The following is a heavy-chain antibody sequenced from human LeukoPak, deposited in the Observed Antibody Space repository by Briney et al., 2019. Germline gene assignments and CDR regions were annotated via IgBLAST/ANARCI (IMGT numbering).Heavy chain of an antibody. Sequence: PGGSLRLSCAASGFTLSSYAMHWVRQAPGKGLEWVAVISYGGSNKYYADSVKGRFTISRDNSKNTLYLQMNSLRAEDTAVYYCARDRDYDFWSGYYEYYYYYMDVWGKGTTVTVSS. J-gene: IGHJ6*03. CDR1: GFTLSSYA. V-gene: IGHV3-30*01. D-gene: IGHD3-3*01. CDR2: ISYGGSNK. CDR3: ARDRDYDFWSGYYEYYYYYMDV.